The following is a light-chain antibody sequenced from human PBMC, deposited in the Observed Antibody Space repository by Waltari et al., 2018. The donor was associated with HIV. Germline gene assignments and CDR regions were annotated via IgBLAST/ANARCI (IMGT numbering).Light chain of an antibody. Sequence: DILMTQSPDSLAVSLGERDTITCTSSQTILFSSNNKNYLGWYQQKAGQPPRLLCYWASTREFGVPDRFSGSGSGTYFSLTISSLQAEDVAVYYCQQYFRAPYTFGQGTKLEI. CDR3: QQYFRAPYT. CDR1: QTILFSSNNKNY. CDR2: WAS. J-gene: IGKJ2*01. V-gene: IGKV4-1*01.